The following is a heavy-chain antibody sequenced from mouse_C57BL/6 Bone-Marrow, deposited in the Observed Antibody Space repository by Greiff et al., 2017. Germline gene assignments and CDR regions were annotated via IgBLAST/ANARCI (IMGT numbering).Heavy chain of an antibody. D-gene: IGHD1-2*01. CDR3: ARNDGGLYWYFDV. CDR1: GYTFTDYY. J-gene: IGHJ1*03. V-gene: IGHV1-26*01. Sequence: VQLQQSGPELVKPGASVKISCKASGYTFTDYYMNWVKQSHGKSLEWIGDINPNNGGTSYNQKFKGKATLTVDKSSSTAYMELRSLTSEDSAVYYCARNDGGLYWYFDVWGTGTTVTVSS. CDR2: INPNNGGT.